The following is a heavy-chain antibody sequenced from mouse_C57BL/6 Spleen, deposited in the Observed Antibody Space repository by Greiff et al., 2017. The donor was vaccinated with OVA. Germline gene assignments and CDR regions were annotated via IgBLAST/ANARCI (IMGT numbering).Heavy chain of an antibody. Sequence: EVKLVESGGGLVKPGGSLKLSCAASGFTFSSYAMSWVRQTPGKGLEWVATISDGGSYTYYPDNVKGRFTISRDNAKNNLYLQLSHLKSEDTAMYYCARSYGPYAMDYWGQGTSVTVSS. J-gene: IGHJ4*01. CDR2: ISDGGSYT. CDR1: GFTFSSYA. CDR3: ARSYGPYAMDY. V-gene: IGHV5-4*03. D-gene: IGHD1-1*02.